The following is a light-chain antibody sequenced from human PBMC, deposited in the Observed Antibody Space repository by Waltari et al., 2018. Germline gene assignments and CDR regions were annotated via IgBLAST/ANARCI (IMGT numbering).Light chain of an antibody. V-gene: IGKV1-5*03. Sequence: DIQMTQSPATLSASVGDRVPVTCQASENINNFLAWYQQKPGKAPKLLIYQAATLENGVPSRFSGSGSGTEFTLTISSLQPDDFATYYCQQYNTYWVTFGGGTKVEIK. J-gene: IGKJ4*01. CDR1: ENINNF. CDR3: QQYNTYWVT. CDR2: QAA.